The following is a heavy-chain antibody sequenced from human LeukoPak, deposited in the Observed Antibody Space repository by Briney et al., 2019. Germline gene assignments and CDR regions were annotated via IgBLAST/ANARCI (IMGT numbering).Heavy chain of an antibody. CDR1: GYTFTGCY. CDR2: INPNSGGT. Sequence: GASVKVSCKASGYTFTGCYMHWVRQAPGQGLEWMGWINPNSGGTSYAQKFQGRVTMTRDTSISTAYMELSRLRSDDTAVYYCARVGGSGWYWNYWGQGTLVTVSS. V-gene: IGHV1-2*02. D-gene: IGHD6-19*01. J-gene: IGHJ4*02. CDR3: ARVGGSGWYWNY.